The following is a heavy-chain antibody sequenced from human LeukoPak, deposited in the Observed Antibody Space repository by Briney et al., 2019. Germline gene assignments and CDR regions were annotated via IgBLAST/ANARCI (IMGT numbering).Heavy chain of an antibody. V-gene: IGHV3-30*02. Sequence: PGGSLRLSCAASGFTFSSYGMHWVRQAPGKGLEWVAFIRYDGSNKYYADSVKGRFTISRDNAKNSLYLQMNSLRAEDTAVYYCARGPLRGSGSKGNGGVDYWGQGTLVTVSS. J-gene: IGHJ4*02. D-gene: IGHD3-10*01. CDR1: GFTFSSYG. CDR2: IRYDGSNK. CDR3: ARGPLRGSGSKGNGGVDY.